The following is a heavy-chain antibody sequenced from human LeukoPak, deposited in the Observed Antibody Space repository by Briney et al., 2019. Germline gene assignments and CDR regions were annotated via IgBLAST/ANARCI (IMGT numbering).Heavy chain of an antibody. Sequence: PGGSPRLSCAVSGLTFTNAWMTWVRQAPGKGLEWVGRIKSKADGGTADYAAPVKGRFTISRDDSKNTLYLQIISLKTEDTAVYYCATIYSSRSSSRYWGQGALVTVSS. J-gene: IGHJ4*02. V-gene: IGHV3-15*01. CDR2: IKSKADGGTA. D-gene: IGHD6-6*01. CDR1: GLTFTNAW. CDR3: ATIYSSRSSSRY.